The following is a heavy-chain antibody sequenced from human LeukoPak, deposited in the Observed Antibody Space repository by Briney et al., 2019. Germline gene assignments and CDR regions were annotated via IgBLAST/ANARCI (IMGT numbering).Heavy chain of an antibody. D-gene: IGHD4-23*01. J-gene: IGHJ4*02. CDR2: IYYSGST. V-gene: IGHV4-31*03. CDR3: ASTDYGGYFDY. Sequence: PSETLSLTRTVSGGSISSGGYYWRWIRQHPGKGLEWIGYIYYSGSTYYNPSLKSRVTISVDTSKNQFSLKLSSVTAADTAVYYCASTDYGGYFDYWGQGTLVTVSS. CDR1: GGSISSGGYY.